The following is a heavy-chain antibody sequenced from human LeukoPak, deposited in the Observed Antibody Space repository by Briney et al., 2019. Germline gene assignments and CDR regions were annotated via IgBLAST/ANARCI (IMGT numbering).Heavy chain of an antibody. D-gene: IGHD3-3*01. CDR1: SGSISSGSYY. Sequence: SETLSLTCTVSSGSISSGSYYWSWIRQPAGKGLEWIGRIYTSGSTNYNPSLKSRVTISVDTSKNQFSLKLSSVTAADTAVYYCARGVVIIRSPYYMDVWGKGTTVTVSS. V-gene: IGHV4-61*02. CDR3: ARGVVIIRSPYYMDV. J-gene: IGHJ6*03. CDR2: IYTSGST.